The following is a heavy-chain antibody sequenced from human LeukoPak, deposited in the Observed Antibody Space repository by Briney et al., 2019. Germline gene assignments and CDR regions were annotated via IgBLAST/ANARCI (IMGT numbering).Heavy chain of an antibody. CDR2: INHRGST. V-gene: IGHV4-34*01. D-gene: IGHD6-6*01. CDR3: ARGLRQLVRSWHY. Sequence: NPSETLSLTCAVYGVSFSGYYWSWIRQPPGKGLEWIGEINHRGSTNYNPSLKSRVTISVDTSKNQFSLKLSSVTAADTAVYYCARGLRQLVRSWHYWGQGTLVTVSS. CDR1: GVSFSGYY. J-gene: IGHJ4*02.